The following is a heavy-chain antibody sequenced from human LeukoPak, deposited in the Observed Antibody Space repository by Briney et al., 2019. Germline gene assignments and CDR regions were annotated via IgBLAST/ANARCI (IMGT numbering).Heavy chain of an antibody. CDR2: ISRGRPTV. Sequence: GGSLRLSCAASGFTFSSYSMNWVRQAPGKVLEWVSYISRGRPTVHYADSVRGRFTISRDNAKNSLYLQMNSLRDEDTAVYYCVRDPEALDYWGQGALVTVSS. V-gene: IGHV3-48*02. CDR1: GFTFSSYS. J-gene: IGHJ4*02. CDR3: VRDPEALDY.